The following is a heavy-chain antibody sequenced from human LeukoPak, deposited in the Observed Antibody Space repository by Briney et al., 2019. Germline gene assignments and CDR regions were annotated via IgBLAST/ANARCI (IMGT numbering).Heavy chain of an antibody. CDR1: GYTFTGYY. CDR3: ARELGYCSGGSCYEACY. Sequence: ASVKVSCKASGYTFTGYYMHWVRQAPGQGLEWMGWINPNSGGTNYAQKFQGRVTMTRDTSISTAYMELSRLRSDDTAVYYCARELGYCSGGSCYEACYWGQGTLVTVSS. V-gene: IGHV1-2*02. D-gene: IGHD2-15*01. CDR2: INPNSGGT. J-gene: IGHJ4*02.